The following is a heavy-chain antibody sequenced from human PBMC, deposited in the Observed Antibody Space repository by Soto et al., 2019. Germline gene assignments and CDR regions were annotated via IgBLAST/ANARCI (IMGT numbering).Heavy chain of an antibody. V-gene: IGHV3-13*01. CDR2: IGTAGDT. Sequence: GGSLRLSCAASGFTFSSYDMHWVRQATGKGLEWVSAIGTAGDTYYPGSVKGRFTISRENAKNSLYLQMNSLRAGDTAVYYCARAGTYGSGRYYLLDYYYYYMDVWGKGTTVTVSS. CDR1: GFTFSSYD. CDR3: ARAGTYGSGRYYLLDYYYYYMDV. D-gene: IGHD3-10*01. J-gene: IGHJ6*03.